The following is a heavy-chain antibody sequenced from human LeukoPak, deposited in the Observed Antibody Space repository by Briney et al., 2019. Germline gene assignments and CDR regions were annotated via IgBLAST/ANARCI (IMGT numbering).Heavy chain of an antibody. V-gene: IGHV4-61*01. CDR3: ARHALGGYAPYYFDY. CDR2: IYYSGST. J-gene: IGHJ4*02. CDR1: GGSISSGSYY. Sequence: SETLSLTCTVSGGSISSGSYYWSWIRQPPGKGLEWIGYIYYSGSTNYNPSLKSRVTISVDTSKNRFSLKLSSVTAADTAVYYCARHALGGYAPYYFDYWGQGTLVTVSS. D-gene: IGHD3-22*01.